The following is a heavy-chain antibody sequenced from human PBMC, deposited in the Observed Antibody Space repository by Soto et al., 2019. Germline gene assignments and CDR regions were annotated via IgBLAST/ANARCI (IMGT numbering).Heavy chain of an antibody. D-gene: IGHD5-12*01. Sequence: SETLSLTCTVSGGSVSSYYWSWIRQPPGKGLEWIGYIYYSGSTNYNPSLKSRVTISVDTSKNQFSLKLSSVTAADTAVYYCARDRGDGYNFDAFDIWGQGTMVTVSS. CDR2: IYYSGST. CDR1: GGSVSSYY. V-gene: IGHV4-59*02. J-gene: IGHJ3*02. CDR3: ARDRGDGYNFDAFDI.